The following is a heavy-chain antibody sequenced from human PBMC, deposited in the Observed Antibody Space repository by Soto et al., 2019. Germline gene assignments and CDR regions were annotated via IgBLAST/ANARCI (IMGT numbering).Heavy chain of an antibody. CDR2: LCYGGET. Sequence: SETLSLTCTGSGDSISRSSYCWCWIRQPPGKGLEWIGSLCYGGETYYSPSLKSRVIVSVDSSKNHLSLNLSSVTAADTAVYYCSRHAPEGFDPWGQATLVTVSS. J-gene: IGHJ5*02. CDR1: GDSISRSSYC. CDR3: SRHAPEGFDP. V-gene: IGHV4-39*01.